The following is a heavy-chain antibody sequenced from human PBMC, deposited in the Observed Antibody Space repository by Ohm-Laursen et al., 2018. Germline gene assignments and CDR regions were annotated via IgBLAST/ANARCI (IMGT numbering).Heavy chain of an antibody. D-gene: IGHD4-11*01. CDR1: GYTFTGYY. CDR2: INPNSGGT. V-gene: IGHV1-2*02. Sequence: ASVKVSCKASGYTFTGYYMHWVRQAPGQGLEWMGWINPNSGGTNYAQKFQGRVTMTRDTSISTAYMELSRLRSDDTAVYYCAREGYMTTVTTVYWGQGTLVTVSS. J-gene: IGHJ4*02. CDR3: AREGYMTTVTTVY.